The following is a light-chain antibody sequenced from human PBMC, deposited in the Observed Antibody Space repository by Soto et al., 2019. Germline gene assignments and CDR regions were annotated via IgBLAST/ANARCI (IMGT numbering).Light chain of an antibody. CDR2: AAS. Sequence: IQITQSPSSLSSSVSERFTITCRASQSISTYLNWYQQKPGKAPKLLIYAASSLQSGVPSRFSGSGSGTDFTLTISSLQPEDFATYYCQQSYSTPPWTFGQGTKVDI. CDR3: QQSYSTPPWT. CDR1: QSISTY. V-gene: IGKV1-39*01. J-gene: IGKJ1*01.